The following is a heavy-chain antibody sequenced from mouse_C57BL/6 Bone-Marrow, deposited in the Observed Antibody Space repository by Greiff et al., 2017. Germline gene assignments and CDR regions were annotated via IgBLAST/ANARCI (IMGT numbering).Heavy chain of an antibody. V-gene: IGHV1-64*01. Sequence: QVQLQQPGAELVKPGASVKLSCKASGYTFTSYWMHWVKQRPGQGLEWIGMIHPNSGSTNYNEKFKSKATLTVDTSSSTAYMQLSSLTSEDSAVYYCARSTAQATSLYAMDYWGQGTSVTVSS. D-gene: IGHD3-2*02. CDR3: ARSTAQATSLYAMDY. CDR1: GYTFTSYW. CDR2: IHPNSGST. J-gene: IGHJ4*01.